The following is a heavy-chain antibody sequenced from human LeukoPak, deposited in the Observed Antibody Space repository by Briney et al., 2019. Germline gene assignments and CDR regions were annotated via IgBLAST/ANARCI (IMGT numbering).Heavy chain of an antibody. J-gene: IGHJ3*02. Sequence: PSETLSLICTLSGGSISSYYWSWIRHPPGKGLEWLGYIYYSGNTNDNPSLKSRVTISVDTSKNQFSLRLSSVTAADTAVYYCARSYCGGGSCGAFDIWGQGTMVTVSS. CDR3: ARSYCGGGSCGAFDI. D-gene: IGHD2-15*01. V-gene: IGHV4-59*01. CDR1: GGSISSYY. CDR2: IYYSGNT.